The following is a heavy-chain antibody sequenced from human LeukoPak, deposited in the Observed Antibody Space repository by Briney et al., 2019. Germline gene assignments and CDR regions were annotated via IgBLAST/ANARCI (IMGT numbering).Heavy chain of an antibody. Sequence: GGSLRLSCAASGFTFSSYSMNWVRQAPGKGLEWVAVIWYDGSNKYYADSVKGRFTISRDNSKNTLYLQMNSLRAEDTAVYYCAKDLDYYYDSSGYYYPDAFDIWGQGTMVTVSS. CDR3: AKDLDYYYDSSGYYYPDAFDI. D-gene: IGHD3-22*01. J-gene: IGHJ3*02. CDR1: GFTFSSYS. V-gene: IGHV3-33*06. CDR2: IWYDGSNK.